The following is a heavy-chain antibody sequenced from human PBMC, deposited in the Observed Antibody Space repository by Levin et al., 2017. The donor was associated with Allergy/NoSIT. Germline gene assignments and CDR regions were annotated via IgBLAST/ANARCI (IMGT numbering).Heavy chain of an antibody. J-gene: IGHJ4*02. V-gene: IGHV4-31*03. D-gene: IGHD2-2*03. CDR3: AREDGSTFDF. Sequence: PSETLSLMCTVSGGSISGGGYHWTWIRQHPEKGLEWIGYIYYSGSTFYNTALKSRLMISVDTSKNQFSLNGSSVTAADTAVYHSAREDGSTFDFWGQGALVTVAS. CDR2: IYYSGST. CDR1: GGSISGGGYH.